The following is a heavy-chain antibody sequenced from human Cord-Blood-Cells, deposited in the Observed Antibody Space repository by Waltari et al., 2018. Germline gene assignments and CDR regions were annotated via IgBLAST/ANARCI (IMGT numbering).Heavy chain of an antibody. CDR2: ISSSSSYI. CDR1: GFTFSSYS. Sequence: EVQLVESGGGLVKPGGSLRLSCAASGFTFSSYSMNWVRQAPGKGLEGVSSISSSSSYIYYADSVKGRVTISRDNAKNSLYLQMNSLRAEDTAVYYCARGAAAGDYWGQGTLVTVSS. J-gene: IGHJ4*02. D-gene: IGHD6-13*01. V-gene: IGHV3-21*01. CDR3: ARGAAAGDY.